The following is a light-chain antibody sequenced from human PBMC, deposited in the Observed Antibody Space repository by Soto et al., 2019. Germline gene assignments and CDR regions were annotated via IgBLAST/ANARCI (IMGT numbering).Light chain of an antibody. J-gene: IGKJ3*01. V-gene: IGKV3-15*01. CDR1: QSVSSY. CDR2: GAS. CDR3: QQYNDWPFT. Sequence: EIGMTQSPATLSVSPGERATLSCRASQSVSSYLAWYQQKPCQAPRLLIYGASTRATSIPARFSGSGSGTDFTLTISSLEPEDFAVYYCQQYNDWPFTFGPGTKVDIK.